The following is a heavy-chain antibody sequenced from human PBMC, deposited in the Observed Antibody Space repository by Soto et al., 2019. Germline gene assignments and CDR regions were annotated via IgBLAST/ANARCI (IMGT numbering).Heavy chain of an antibody. CDR1: GDSFTKYD. J-gene: IGHJ4*02. CDR3: ARLVITGEFDY. Sequence: GASVKVSCKASGDSFTKYDIHWVRQATGQGLEWMGWMNPNTGNTGFAQKFRGRVTLTRNTAISTAYMELSSLRSDDTAVYFCARLVITGEFDYWGQGTLVTVSS. CDR2: MNPNTGNT. D-gene: IGHD3-22*01. V-gene: IGHV1-8*01.